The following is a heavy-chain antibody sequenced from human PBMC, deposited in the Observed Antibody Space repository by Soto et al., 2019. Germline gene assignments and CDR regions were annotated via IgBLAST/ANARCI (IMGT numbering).Heavy chain of an antibody. CDR1: GGSISSGGYY. CDR2: ISYSGST. Sequence: QVQLQESGPGLVKPSQTLSLTCTVSGGSISSGGYYWSWIRQHPGKGLEWIGYISYSGSTYYNPSLKSRVTISVDTSKNQFSLKLSSVTAADTAVYYCARAHYDIFTGYSSRGGWYFDLWGLGTLVTVSS. D-gene: IGHD3-9*01. J-gene: IGHJ2*01. V-gene: IGHV4-31*03. CDR3: ARAHYDIFTGYSSRGGWYFDL.